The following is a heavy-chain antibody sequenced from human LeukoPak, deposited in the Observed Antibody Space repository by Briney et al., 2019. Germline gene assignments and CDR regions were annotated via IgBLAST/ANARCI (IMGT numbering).Heavy chain of an antibody. CDR2: IKHDGSEK. J-gene: IGHJ4*02. CDR3: ARGRWRPLIDF. CDR1: SNYW. D-gene: IGHD4-23*01. V-gene: IGHV3-7*04. Sequence: GGSLRLSCAAFSNYWMSWVCQAPGKGLEWVANIKHDGSEKYYVDSVKGRFTISRDNAKNSLYLQMDSLRAEDTAVYYCARGRWRPLIDFWGQGTLVTVSS.